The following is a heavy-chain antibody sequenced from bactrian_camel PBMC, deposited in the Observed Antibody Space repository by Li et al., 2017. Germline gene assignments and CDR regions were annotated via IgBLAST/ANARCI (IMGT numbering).Heavy chain of an antibody. J-gene: IGHJ4*01. D-gene: IGHD5*01. CDR3: AVRSARGWGGTCQSRY. V-gene: IGHV3S53*01. CDR2: FDNDGNI. Sequence: QLVESGGGLVQPGGSLRPSCEASGNIFSRSCMAWVRQVPGRKREGVAFFDNDGNIKYGEFVKGRFTISHDDEKKKLFLQMNDLKTADTAVYHCAVRSARGWGGTCQSRYWGQGTQVTVS. CDR1: GNIFSRSC.